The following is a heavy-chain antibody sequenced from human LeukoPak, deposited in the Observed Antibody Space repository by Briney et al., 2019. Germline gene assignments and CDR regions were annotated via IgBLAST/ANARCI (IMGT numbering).Heavy chain of an antibody. Sequence: VASVKVSRKASGYTFTGYYIHWVRQAPGQGPEWMGWINPHSGATNYAQKFQGRVTMTRDTSISTAFMELSSLRSDDTAMYYCSRDLLMYYSGSGESTWGQGTQVTVSS. CDR3: SRDLLMYYSGSGEST. CDR2: INPHSGAT. V-gene: IGHV1-2*02. CDR1: GYTFTGYY. J-gene: IGHJ5*02. D-gene: IGHD3-10*01.